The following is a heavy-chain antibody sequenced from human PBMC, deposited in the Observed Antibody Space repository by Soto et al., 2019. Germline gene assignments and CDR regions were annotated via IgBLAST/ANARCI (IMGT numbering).Heavy chain of an antibody. CDR1: GFTFSNAW. J-gene: IGHJ4*02. CDR2: IKSKSDGGTT. D-gene: IGHD1-26*01. V-gene: IGHV3-15*01. CDR3: TTDGALVGATDYYFDY. Sequence: PGGSLRLSCAASGFTFSNAWMSWARQVPGKGLEWVGRIKSKSDGGTTDYAAPVKGRFTISRDDSKNTLYLQMNSLKTEDTAVYYCTTDGALVGATDYYFDYWGQGTLVTVSS.